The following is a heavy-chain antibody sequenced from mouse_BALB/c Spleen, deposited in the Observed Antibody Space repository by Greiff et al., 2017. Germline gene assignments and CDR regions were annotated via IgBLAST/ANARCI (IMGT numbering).Heavy chain of an antibody. CDR2: IYPYNGGT. CDR1: GYTFTDYN. CDR3: ARPLIYYGNYGYFDV. V-gene: IGHV1S29*02. J-gene: IGHJ1*01. D-gene: IGHD2-1*01. Sequence: VQLQQSGPELVKPGASVKISCKASGYTFTDYNMHWVKQSHGKSLEWIGYIYPYNGGTGYNQKFKSKATLTVDNSSSTAYMELRSLTSEDSAVYYCARPLIYYGNYGYFDVWGAGTTVTVSS.